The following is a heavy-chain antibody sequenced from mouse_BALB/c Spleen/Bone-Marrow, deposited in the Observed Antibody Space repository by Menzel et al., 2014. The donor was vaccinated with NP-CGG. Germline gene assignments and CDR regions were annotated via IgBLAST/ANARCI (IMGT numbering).Heavy chain of an antibody. Sequence: EAQLVESGGGLVKPGGSLKLSCAASGFAFSSYDMSWVRQTPEKRLEWVAYISSGGGSTYYPDTVKGRFTISRDNAKNTLYLQMSSLKSEDTAMYYCARKVRYFDYWGQGTTLTVSS. J-gene: IGHJ2*01. CDR2: ISSGGGST. D-gene: IGHD2-14*01. CDR3: ARKVRYFDY. CDR1: GFAFSSYD. V-gene: IGHV5-12-1*01.